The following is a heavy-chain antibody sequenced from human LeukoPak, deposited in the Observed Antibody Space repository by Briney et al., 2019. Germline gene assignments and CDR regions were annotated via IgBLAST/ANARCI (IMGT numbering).Heavy chain of an antibody. CDR1: GFTFSSYG. CDR3: AKSPTSHVLARWVIATKDAFDI. Sequence: PGGSLRLSCAASGFTFSSYGMHWVRQAPGKGLEWVAFIRYDGSNKYYADSVKGRFTISRDNSKNTLYLQMNSLRAEDTAVYYCAKSPTSHVLARWVIATKDAFDIWGQGTMVTVSS. V-gene: IGHV3-30*02. D-gene: IGHD2-21*01. J-gene: IGHJ3*02. CDR2: IRYDGSNK.